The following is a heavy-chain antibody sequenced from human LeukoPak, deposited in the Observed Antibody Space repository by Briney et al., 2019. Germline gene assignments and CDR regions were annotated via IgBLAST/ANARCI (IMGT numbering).Heavy chain of an antibody. D-gene: IGHD4-23*01. V-gene: IGHV3-30*02. Sequence: PGGSLRLSCAASGFTFSSYAMHWVRQAPGKGLEWVAFIRYDGNNKNYADSAKGRFTISRDNSKDTLYLQMNSQRAEDTAVYYCAKGDDYGANTRLPKYNWFDPWGQGTLVTVSS. CDR2: IRYDGNNK. CDR3: AKGDDYGANTRLPKYNWFDP. CDR1: GFTFSSYA. J-gene: IGHJ5*02.